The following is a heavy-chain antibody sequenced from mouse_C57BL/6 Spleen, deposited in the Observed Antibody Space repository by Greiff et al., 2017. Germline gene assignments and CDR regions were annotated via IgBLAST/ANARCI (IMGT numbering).Heavy chain of an antibody. CDR1: GYSITSGYY. CDR2: ISYDGSN. D-gene: IGHD1-1*01. V-gene: IGHV3-6*01. J-gene: IGHJ2*01. Sequence: EVQLQESGPGLVKPSQSLSLTCSVTGYSITSGYYWNWIRQFPGNKLEWMGYISYDGSNNYNPSLKNRISITRDTSKNQFFLKLNSVTTEDTATYYCARDNYGSSHWGQGTTLTVSS. CDR3: ARDNYGSSH.